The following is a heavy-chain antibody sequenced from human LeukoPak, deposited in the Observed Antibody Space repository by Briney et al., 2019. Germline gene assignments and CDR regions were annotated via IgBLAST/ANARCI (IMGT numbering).Heavy chain of an antibody. CDR3: ARDLDGYVDY. J-gene: IGHJ4*02. Sequence: PGGSLRLSCAASGFTFSSYGMNWVRQAPGKGLEWVSYISSSGSTIYYADSVKGRFTISRDNAKNSLYLQMNSLRAEDTAVYYCARDLDGYVDYWGQGTLVTVSS. V-gene: IGHV3-48*03. CDR2: ISSSGSTI. D-gene: IGHD5-24*01. CDR1: GFTFSSYG.